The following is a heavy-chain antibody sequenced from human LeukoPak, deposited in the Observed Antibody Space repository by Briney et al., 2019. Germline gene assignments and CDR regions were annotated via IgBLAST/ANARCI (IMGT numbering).Heavy chain of an antibody. V-gene: IGHV4-4*09. CDR2: IYTSGST. D-gene: IGHD1-20*01. CDR3: ARTPYNWSFDY. Sequence: PSETLSFTCTGSGGSISSYYWSWIRQPPGKGLEWIGYIYTSGSTNYNPSLKSRVTISVDTSKNQFSLKLSSVTAADTAVYYCARTPYNWSFDYWGQGTLVTVSS. CDR1: GGSISSYY. J-gene: IGHJ4*02.